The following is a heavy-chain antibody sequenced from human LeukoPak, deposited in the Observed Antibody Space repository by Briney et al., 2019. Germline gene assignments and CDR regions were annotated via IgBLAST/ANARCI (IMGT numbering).Heavy chain of an antibody. V-gene: IGHV3-23*01. CDR1: GFTFSSYA. Sequence: GGSLRLSCAASGFTFSSYAMNWVRQAPGKGLEWVSVISGRGEHTYYADSVKGRFTISRDNSNNTLYLQMNSLRAEDAAVYYCARDLSGDWHFDLWGRGTLVTVSS. CDR2: ISGRGEHT. CDR3: ARDLSGDWHFDL. D-gene: IGHD7-27*01. J-gene: IGHJ2*01.